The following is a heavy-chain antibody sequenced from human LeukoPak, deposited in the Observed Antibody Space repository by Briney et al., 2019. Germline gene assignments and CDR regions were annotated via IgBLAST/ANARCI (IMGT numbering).Heavy chain of an antibody. V-gene: IGHV3-30-3*01. D-gene: IGHD3-22*01. CDR2: ITYDGSNK. J-gene: IGHJ4*02. Sequence: GGSLRLSCAASGFTFNTYAIHWVRQAPGKGLEWVAVITYDGSNKFYADSVKGRFTISRDNSKNTLYLQMSSLRPEDTAVYYCAKDRPLGDSYYDSSGYGLDYWGQGTLVIVSS. CDR1: GFTFNTYA. CDR3: AKDRPLGDSYYDSSGYGLDY.